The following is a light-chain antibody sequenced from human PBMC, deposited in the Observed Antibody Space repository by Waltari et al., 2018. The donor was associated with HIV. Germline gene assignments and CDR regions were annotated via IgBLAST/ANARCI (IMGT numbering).Light chain of an antibody. CDR2: EVR. J-gene: IGLJ2*01. CDR3: SSYTNTNSLI. CDR1: SDDIGGSKY. V-gene: IGLV2-14*01. Sequence: QSALTQPASVSGSPGQSIRISCTGTSDDIGGSKYVSWYQQHPGKVPKLIPFEVRPLPSGVSNRFSGSKSDNTASLSISGLQAEDEAAYYCSSYTNTNSLIFGGGTRLTVL.